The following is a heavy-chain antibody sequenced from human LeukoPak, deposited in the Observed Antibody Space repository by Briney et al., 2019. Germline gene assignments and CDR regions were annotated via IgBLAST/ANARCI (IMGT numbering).Heavy chain of an antibody. J-gene: IGHJ5*01. CDR1: GGSISSYY. Sequence: NPSETLSLTCTVSGGSISSYYWSWIRQPPGKGLEWIGYIYTSGSTNYNPSLKSRVTISVDTSKNQFSLKLSSVTAADTAVYYCASYSSSSRMNYNWFDPWGQGTTVTVSS. V-gene: IGHV4-4*09. D-gene: IGHD6-6*01. CDR2: IYTSGST. CDR3: ASYSSSSRMNYNWFDP.